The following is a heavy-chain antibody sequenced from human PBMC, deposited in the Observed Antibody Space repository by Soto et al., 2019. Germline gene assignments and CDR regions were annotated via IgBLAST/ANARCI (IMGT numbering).Heavy chain of an antibody. CDR2: ISAYDGKT. J-gene: IGHJ5*02. Sequence: ASVKVPCKTSGYPFNTYGINWVRQAPGQGLELMGWISAYDGKTMYAEKFQGRVTMTTDTSTSTAYMELRSLRSDDTAIYYCARDTHEFWTSYWLDPCGQGTTVTVYS. V-gene: IGHV1-18*01. CDR1: GYPFNTYG. CDR3: ARDTHEFWTSYWLDP. D-gene: IGHD3-3*01.